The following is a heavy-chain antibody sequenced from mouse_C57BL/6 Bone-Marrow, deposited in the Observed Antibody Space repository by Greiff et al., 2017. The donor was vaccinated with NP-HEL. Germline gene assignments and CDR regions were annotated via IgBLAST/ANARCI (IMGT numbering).Heavy chain of an antibody. CDR3: ARSGLLGVWFAG. CDR2: IYPRSGNT. V-gene: IGHV1-81*01. Sequence: VKLQESGAELARPGASVKLSCKASGYTFTSYGISWVKQRTGQGLEWIGEIYPRSGNTYYNEKFKGKATLTADKSTSTAYMELRSLTSEDSAVYFCARSGLLGVWFAGWGQGTLVTVAA. CDR1: GYTFTSYG. D-gene: IGHD1-1*01. J-gene: IGHJ3*01.